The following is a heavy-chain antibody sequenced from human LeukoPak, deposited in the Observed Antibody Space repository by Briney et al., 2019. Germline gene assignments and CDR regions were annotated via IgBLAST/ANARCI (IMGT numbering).Heavy chain of an antibody. CDR1: GGSISSYY. V-gene: IGHV4-39*01. J-gene: IGHJ4*02. CDR3: ARQLDSSGYDFDY. CDR2: IYYSGST. D-gene: IGHD3-22*01. Sequence: SETLSLTCTVSGGSISSYYWGWIRQPPGKGLEWIGSIYYSGSTYYNPSLKSRVTISVDTSKNQFSLKLSSVTAADTAVYYCARQLDSSGYDFDYWGQGTLVTVSS.